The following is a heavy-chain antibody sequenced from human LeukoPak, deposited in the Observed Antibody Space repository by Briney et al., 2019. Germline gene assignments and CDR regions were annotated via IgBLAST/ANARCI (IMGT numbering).Heavy chain of an antibody. V-gene: IGHV7-4-1*04. CDR1: GYTFTSYT. Sequence: VASVKVSCKASGYTFTSYTMNWVRQAPGQGLEWMGWINTNTGNPTYAQGFTGRFAFSLDTSVSLAYLQISSLKAEDTAVYYCASDRTIVGATPTQSTFDYWGQGTLVTVSS. J-gene: IGHJ4*02. D-gene: IGHD1-26*01. CDR2: INTNTGNP. CDR3: ASDRTIVGATPTQSTFDY.